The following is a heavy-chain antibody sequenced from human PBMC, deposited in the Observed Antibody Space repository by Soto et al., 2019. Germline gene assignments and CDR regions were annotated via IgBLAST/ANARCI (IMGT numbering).Heavy chain of an antibody. CDR2: ISVNNGNT. J-gene: IGHJ4*02. D-gene: IGHD6-13*01. CDR1: GYTFTTFS. V-gene: IGHV1-18*01. Sequence: ASVKVSYKDTGYTFTTFSFTWVRQAPGQGLEWMGWISVNNGNTKYAQEFQGRVSMTTDTSTSTAYMELRSLRSDDTAVYFCARGRAATLAATGYDYWGQVTLVTVSS. CDR3: ARGRAATLAATGYDY.